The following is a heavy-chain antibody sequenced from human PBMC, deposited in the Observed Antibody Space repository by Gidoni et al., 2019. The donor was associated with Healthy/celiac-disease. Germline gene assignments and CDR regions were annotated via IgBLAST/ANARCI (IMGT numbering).Heavy chain of an antibody. CDR2: IYPGDSDT. CDR3: ARGLGYCSSTSCLVTITGTTLDAFDI. V-gene: IGHV5-51*01. J-gene: IGHJ3*02. CDR1: GYSFTSYW. Sequence: EVQLVQSGAEVKKPGESLKISCKGSGYSFTSYWIGWVRQMPGKGLEWMGIIYPGDSDTRYSPSFQGQVTISADKSISTAYLQWSSLKASDTAMYYCARGLGYCSSTSCLVTITGTTLDAFDIWGQGTMVTVSS. D-gene: IGHD2-2*01.